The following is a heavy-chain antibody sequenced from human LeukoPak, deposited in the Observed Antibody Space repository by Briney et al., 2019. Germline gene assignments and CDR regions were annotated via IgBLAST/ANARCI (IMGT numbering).Heavy chain of an antibody. V-gene: IGHV3-23*01. Sequence: GGSLRLSCVASGFTFRDYSMAWVSQLPGGGLEWGSAIARDDFTVYPDPLKGRFTISRDNSRNTLYLQMNTLRAEDTAVYYCVKERDRGTDVADDFDFWGQGTLVTVSS. J-gene: IGHJ4*02. CDR1: GFTFRDYS. D-gene: IGHD6-19*01. CDR3: VKERDRGTDVADDFDF. CDR2: IARDDFT.